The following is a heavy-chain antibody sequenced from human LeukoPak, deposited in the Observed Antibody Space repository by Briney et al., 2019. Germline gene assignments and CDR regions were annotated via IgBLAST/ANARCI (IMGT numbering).Heavy chain of an antibody. CDR1: GFIASSNY. CDR2: IYSGGST. J-gene: IGHJ4*02. V-gene: IGHV3-53*01. CDR3: ATGGRSGVAFES. Sequence: GGSLRLSCSASGFIASSNYMSWVRQAPGKGLEWVSLIYSGGSTYYADSVMGRSTISRDKSNNTLYLQMNSLRAEDTAVYYCATGGRSGVAFESWGQGTLVTVSS. D-gene: IGHD2-15*01.